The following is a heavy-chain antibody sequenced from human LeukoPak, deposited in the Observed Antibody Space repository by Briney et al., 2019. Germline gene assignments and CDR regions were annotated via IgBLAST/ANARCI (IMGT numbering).Heavy chain of an antibody. Sequence: PGGSLTLSCGASGFTFSSYSMNWVRQAPGKGLEWVSSISSSRSYIYYADSVKGRFTISRDNAKNSLYLQMNSLRAEDTAVYYCARDPGAGIAAAGTSPIGYWGQGTLVTVSS. CDR3: ARDPGAGIAAAGTSPIGY. CDR2: ISSSRSYI. J-gene: IGHJ4*02. V-gene: IGHV3-21*01. CDR1: GFTFSSYS. D-gene: IGHD6-13*01.